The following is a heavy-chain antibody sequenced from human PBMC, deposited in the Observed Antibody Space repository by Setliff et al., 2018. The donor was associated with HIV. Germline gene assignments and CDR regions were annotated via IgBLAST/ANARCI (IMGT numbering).Heavy chain of an antibody. CDR1: GGSITASF. Sequence: SETLSLTCTVSGGSITASFWSWIRQPAGKGLEWIGRIYPSGSTNYNPSLRSRVTLSVDTSKNHFSLKLNSVTAADTAVYYCARDRGTRYGSGKDFDSWGQGILVTVSS. CDR2: IYPSGST. D-gene: IGHD3-10*01. V-gene: IGHV4-4*07. CDR3: ARDRGTRYGSGKDFDS. J-gene: IGHJ4*02.